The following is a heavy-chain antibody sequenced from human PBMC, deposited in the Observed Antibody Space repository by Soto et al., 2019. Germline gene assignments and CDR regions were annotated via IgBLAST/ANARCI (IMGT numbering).Heavy chain of an antibody. Sequence: SGGSLRLSCAASGFIFSTYWMYWVRQAPGKGLEWVANIKQDGSEKYYVDSVKGRFTISRDNAKNSLYLQMNSLRAEDTALYYCARDAPGGYYNYWGQGTLVTVSS. CDR3: ARDAPGGYYNY. J-gene: IGHJ4*02. D-gene: IGHD2-15*01. CDR1: GFIFSTYW. V-gene: IGHV3-7*01. CDR2: IKQDGSEK.